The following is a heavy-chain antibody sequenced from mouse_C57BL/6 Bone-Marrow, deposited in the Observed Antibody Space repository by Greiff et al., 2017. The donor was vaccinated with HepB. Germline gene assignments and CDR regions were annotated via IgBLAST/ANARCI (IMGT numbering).Heavy chain of an antibody. Sequence: VQLQQPGAELVKPGASVKMSCKASGYTFTSYWITWVKQRPGQGLEWIGDIYPGSGSTNYNEKFKSKATLTVDTSSSTAYMQLSSLTSEDSAVYYCARRYYAPWGFAYWGQGTLVTVSA. V-gene: IGHV1-55*01. CDR2: IYPGSGST. CDR3: ARRYYAPWGFAY. J-gene: IGHJ3*01. CDR1: GYTFTSYW. D-gene: IGHD1-1*01.